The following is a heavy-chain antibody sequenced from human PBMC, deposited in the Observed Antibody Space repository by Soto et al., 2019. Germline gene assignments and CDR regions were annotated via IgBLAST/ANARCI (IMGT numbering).Heavy chain of an antibody. V-gene: IGHV3-23*01. J-gene: IGHJ4*02. CDR2: ISGSGGST. CDR1: GFTFTTYA. Sequence: EVQLLESGGGLVQPGGSLRLSCAASGFTFTTYAMTWVRQAPGKGLEWVSAISGSGGSTYYADSVKGRFTLSRDNSKSTLFLQMNSLRAEDTAVYYCAKNWDTTFSSSSHWGQGTLVTVSS. D-gene: IGHD6-6*01. CDR3: AKNWDTTFSSSSH.